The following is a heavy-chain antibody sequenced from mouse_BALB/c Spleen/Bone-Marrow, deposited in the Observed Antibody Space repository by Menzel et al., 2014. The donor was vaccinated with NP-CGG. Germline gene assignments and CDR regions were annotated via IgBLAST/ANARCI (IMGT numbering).Heavy chain of an antibody. CDR1: GFDFSRYW. CDR2: INPESSTI. V-gene: IGHV4-1*02. D-gene: IGHD1-2*01. Sequence: EVKLVESGGGLVQPGGSLKLSCTVSGFDFSRYWMSWVRQAPGKGLQWIGEINPESSTINYTPSLKDKFIISRDNAKNTLYLQMSKVRSEDTALYHCTRLTYYGLTDYWGQGTTLTVSS. CDR3: TRLTYYGLTDY. J-gene: IGHJ2*01.